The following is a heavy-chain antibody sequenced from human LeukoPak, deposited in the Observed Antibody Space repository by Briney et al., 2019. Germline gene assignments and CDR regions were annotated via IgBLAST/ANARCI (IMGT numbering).Heavy chain of an antibody. CDR2: INHSGST. CDR1: GGSFSGYY. D-gene: IGHD3-3*01. Sequence: SETLSLTCAVYGGSFSGYYWSWIRQPSGKGLEWIGEINHSGSTNYNPSLKSRVTISVDTSKNQFSLKLSSVTAADTAVYYCARGDYDFWSGYSRYFDYWGQGTLVTVSS. J-gene: IGHJ4*02. V-gene: IGHV4-34*01. CDR3: ARGDYDFWSGYSRYFDY.